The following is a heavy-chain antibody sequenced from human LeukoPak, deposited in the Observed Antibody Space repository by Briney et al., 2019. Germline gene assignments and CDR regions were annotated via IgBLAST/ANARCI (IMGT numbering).Heavy chain of an antibody. D-gene: IGHD2-2*01. CDR2: ISGSGDST. J-gene: IGHJ4*02. V-gene: IGHV3-23*01. CDR3: AKSFRSTSLDY. Sequence: GGSLRLSCAASGFTFRSYGMTWVCQAPGKGLEWVSAISGSGDSTYYADSVKGRFTISRDNSRNTLYLQMNSLRAGDTAVCYCAKSFRSTSLDYWGQGTLVTVSS. CDR1: GFTFRSYG.